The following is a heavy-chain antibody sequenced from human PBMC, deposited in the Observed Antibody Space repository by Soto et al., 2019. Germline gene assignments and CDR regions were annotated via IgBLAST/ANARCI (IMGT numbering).Heavy chain of an antibody. CDR2: ISSSSSYI. D-gene: IGHD3-22*01. Sequence: EVPLVESGGGLVKPGGSLRLSCAASGFTFSSYSMNWVRQAPGKGLEWVSSISSSSSYIYYADSVKGRFTISRDNAKNSLYLQMNSLRAEDTAVYYCARDPYYYDSSGYQFDYWGQGTLVTVSS. CDR1: GFTFSSYS. J-gene: IGHJ4*02. V-gene: IGHV3-21*01. CDR3: ARDPYYYDSSGYQFDY.